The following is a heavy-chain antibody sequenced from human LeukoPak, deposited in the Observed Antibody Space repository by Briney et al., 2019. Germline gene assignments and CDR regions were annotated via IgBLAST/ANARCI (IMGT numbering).Heavy chain of an antibody. CDR3: ARAQRSGYEDH. Sequence: VASVKVSCKASGYTLTSYYMHWVRQAPGQGLEWMGIINPSGGSTSYAQKFQGRVTMTRATSTSTVYMELSSLRSEDTAVYYCARAQRSGYEDHWGQGTLVTVSS. J-gene: IGHJ4*02. D-gene: IGHD3-22*01. CDR1: GYTLTSYY. CDR2: INPSGGST. V-gene: IGHV1-46*01.